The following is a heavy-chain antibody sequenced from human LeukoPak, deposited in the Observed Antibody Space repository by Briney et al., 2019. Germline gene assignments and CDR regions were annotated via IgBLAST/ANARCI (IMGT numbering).Heavy chain of an antibody. CDR2: IKQDGSEK. CDR3: ARGLLWFGESEDY. CDR1: GFTFSSYW. Sequence: GGSLRLSCAASGFTFSSYWMSWVHQAPGKGLEWVANIKQDGSEKYYVDSVKGRFTISRDNAKNSLYLQMNSLRAEDTAVYYCARGLLWFGESEDYWGQGTLVTVSS. V-gene: IGHV3-7*01. D-gene: IGHD3-10*01. J-gene: IGHJ4*02.